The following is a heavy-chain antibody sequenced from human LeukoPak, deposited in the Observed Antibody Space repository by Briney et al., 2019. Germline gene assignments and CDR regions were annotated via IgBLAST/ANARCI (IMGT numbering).Heavy chain of an antibody. J-gene: IGHJ6*02. CDR2: IGTAGDT. Sequence: GGSLRLSCAASGFTFSSYDMPWVRQATGKGLEWVSAIGTAGDTYYPGSVKGRFTISRENAKNSLYLRMNSLRAEDTALYYCATYDLPPDGMGVWGHGTSVTVSS. CDR1: GFTFSSYD. CDR3: ATYDLPPDGMGV. D-gene: IGHD3-3*01. V-gene: IGHV3-13*01.